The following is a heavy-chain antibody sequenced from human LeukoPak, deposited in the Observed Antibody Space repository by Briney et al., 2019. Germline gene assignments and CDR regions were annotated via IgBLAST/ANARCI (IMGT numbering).Heavy chain of an antibody. Sequence: GGSLRLSCAASGFTVSSNYMSWVRQAPGKGLEWVSVIYSGGSTYYADSVKGRFTISRDNSKNTLYLQMNSLRDEDTAVYYCAKARKMTNWPFYFDNWGQGTLVIVSS. CDR1: GFTVSSNY. CDR3: AKARKMTNWPFYFDN. J-gene: IGHJ4*02. CDR2: IYSGGST. D-gene: IGHD7-27*01. V-gene: IGHV3-66*01.